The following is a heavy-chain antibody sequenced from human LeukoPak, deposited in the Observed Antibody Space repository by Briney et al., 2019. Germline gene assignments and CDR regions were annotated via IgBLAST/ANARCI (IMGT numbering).Heavy chain of an antibody. D-gene: IGHD6-19*01. CDR3: AREHRMIAVAVLFDY. CDR1: GYTFTSYG. CDR2: ISAYNGNT. V-gene: IGHV1-18*01. Sequence: ASVKVSCKASGYTFTSYGISWVRQAPGRGLEWMGWISAYNGNTNYAQKLQGRVTMTTDTSTSTAYMELRSLRSDDTAVYYCAREHRMIAVAVLFDYWGQGTLVTVSS. J-gene: IGHJ4*02.